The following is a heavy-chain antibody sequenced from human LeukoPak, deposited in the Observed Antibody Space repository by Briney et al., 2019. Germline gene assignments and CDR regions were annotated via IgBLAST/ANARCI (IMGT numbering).Heavy chain of an antibody. CDR1: GYTFTGYY. CDR2: INPNSGGT. CDR3: TRDWSRGYDY. Sequence: ASVKVSCKASGYTFTGYYMHWVRQAPGQGLEWMGWINPNSGGTNYAQKFQGRVTLTRDTSISTAYMELSILTSDDTAVYYCTRDWSRGYDYWGQGTLVTVSA. J-gene: IGHJ4*02. D-gene: IGHD6-25*01. V-gene: IGHV1-2*02.